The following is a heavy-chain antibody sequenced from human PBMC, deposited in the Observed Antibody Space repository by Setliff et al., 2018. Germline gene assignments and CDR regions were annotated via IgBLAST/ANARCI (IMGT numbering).Heavy chain of an antibody. Sequence: SETLSLTCTVSGGYIRSFHWSWIRQSPGKGLEWIGYIYYSGTTNYNPSLKSRVTISVDTSKKQFSLKLNSVTAADTAVYYCARARYCSGGRCYWTWLDSWAQGTLVTVSS. CDR3: ARARYCSGGRCYWTWLDS. V-gene: IGHV4-59*01. D-gene: IGHD2-15*01. J-gene: IGHJ5*01. CDR2: IYYSGTT. CDR1: GGYIRSFH.